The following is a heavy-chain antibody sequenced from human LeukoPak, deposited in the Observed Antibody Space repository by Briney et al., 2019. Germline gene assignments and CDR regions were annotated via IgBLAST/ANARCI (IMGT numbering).Heavy chain of an antibody. D-gene: IGHD3-9*01. CDR3: ARAGGSYFLPFDY. Sequence: GGSLRLSCAASGFALSDYYMSWIRQAPGRGPEWVSSISFSGSIIYYADSVKGRFTISRDNAKNSLFLQMSSLRAEDTAVYFCARAGGSYFLPFDYWGQGTLATVSS. CDR2: ISFSGSII. J-gene: IGHJ4*02. V-gene: IGHV3-11*01. CDR1: GFALSDYY.